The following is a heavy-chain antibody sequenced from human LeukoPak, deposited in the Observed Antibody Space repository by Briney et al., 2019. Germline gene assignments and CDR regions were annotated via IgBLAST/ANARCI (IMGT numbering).Heavy chain of an antibody. V-gene: IGHV4-39*01. D-gene: IGHD6-6*01. CDR1: GGSISSSSYY. J-gene: IGHJ4*02. Sequence: PSETLSLTCTVSGGSISSSSYYWGWIRQPPGKGLEWIGSIYYSGSTYYNPSLKSRVTISVDTSKNQFSLKLSSVTAADTAVYYCAGWSIAARQLKMNWGQGTLVTVS. CDR2: IYYSGST. CDR3: AGWSIAARQLKMN.